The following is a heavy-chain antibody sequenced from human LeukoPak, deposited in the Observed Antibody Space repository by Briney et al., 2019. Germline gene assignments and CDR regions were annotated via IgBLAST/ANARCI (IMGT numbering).Heavy chain of an antibody. J-gene: IGHJ6*03. CDR3: ACSSGTGTTRNYYYYMDV. Sequence: ASVKVSCKASGYTFTGYYFHWVRQAPGQGLEWLGWINPNSGGTNYAQKFQGRVTMTWDTSITTAYMELRGLKSDDTAVYYCACSSGTGTTRNYYYYMDVWGKGATVTVSS. CDR1: GYTFTGYY. CDR2: INPNSGGT. D-gene: IGHD1-7*01. V-gene: IGHV1-2*02.